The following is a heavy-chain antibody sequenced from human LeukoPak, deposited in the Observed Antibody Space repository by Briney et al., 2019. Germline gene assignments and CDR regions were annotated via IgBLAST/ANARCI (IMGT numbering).Heavy chain of an antibody. J-gene: IGHJ4*02. CDR1: GGSISSYY. D-gene: IGHD5-18*01. Sequence: SETLSLTCTVSGGSISSYYWSWIRQPPGKGLEWIGYIYYSGSTNYNPSLKSRVTISVGTSKNQFSLKLSSVTAADTAVYYCAGGDGYSYGRHFDYWGQGTLVTVSS. CDR3: AGGDGYSYGRHFDY. CDR2: IYYSGST. V-gene: IGHV4-59*01.